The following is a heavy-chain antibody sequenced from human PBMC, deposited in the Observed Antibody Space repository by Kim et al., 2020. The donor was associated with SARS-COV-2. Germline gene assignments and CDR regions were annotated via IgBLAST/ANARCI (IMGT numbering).Heavy chain of an antibody. CDR2: IKTKTDGGTT. Sequence: GGSLRLSCAASGFTFSNAWMSWVRQAPGKGLEWVGRIKTKTDGGTTDYAAPVKVRFTISRDDSKNTLYLQMNSLKTEDTAVYYCTTLLRYFDWLAVKYYYMVMDVWGQGTTVTVS. CDR1: GFTFSNAW. D-gene: IGHD3-9*01. V-gene: IGHV3-15*01. CDR3: TTLLRYFDWLAVKYYYMVMDV. J-gene: IGHJ6*02.